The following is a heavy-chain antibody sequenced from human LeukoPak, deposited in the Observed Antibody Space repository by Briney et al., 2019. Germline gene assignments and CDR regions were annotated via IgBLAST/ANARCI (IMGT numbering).Heavy chain of an antibody. D-gene: IGHD6-13*01. CDR3: ARARGIAAAATPDY. CDR2: IYSGGST. Sequence: GGSLKLSCEPSGFPFITNYMSWVRKPPGKGLEWASFIYSGGSTYYADSVKGRFTISRDNSKNTLYLQMNSLRAEDTAVYYCARARGIAAAATPDYWGQGTLVTVSS. V-gene: IGHV3-66*01. J-gene: IGHJ4*02. CDR1: GFPFITNY.